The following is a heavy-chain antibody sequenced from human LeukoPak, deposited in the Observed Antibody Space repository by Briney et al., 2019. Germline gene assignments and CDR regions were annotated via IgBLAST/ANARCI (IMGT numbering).Heavy chain of an antibody. CDR1: GFTFRNYW. D-gene: IGHD5-18*01. CDR3: VTGGYSYGY. V-gene: IGHV3-7*02. CDR2: IKEDGSEK. Sequence: PGGSLRLSCVASGFTFRNYWMSWVRQAPGKGLEWVANIKEDGSEKNYVDSVKGRFTISRDNAKISLYLQMNSLRAEDTAVYYCVTGGYSYGYWGQGTLVTVSS. J-gene: IGHJ4*02.